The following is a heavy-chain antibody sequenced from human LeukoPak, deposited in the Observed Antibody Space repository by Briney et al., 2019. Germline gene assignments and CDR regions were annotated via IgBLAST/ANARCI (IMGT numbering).Heavy chain of an antibody. Sequence: GGSLRLSCAASGFTFSSYAMSWARQAPGKGLEWVSAISGSGGSTYHADSVKGRFTISRDNSKNTLYLQMNSLRAEDTAVYYCAKDQGYSGYDYFDYWGQGTLVTVSS. V-gene: IGHV3-23*01. J-gene: IGHJ4*02. D-gene: IGHD5-12*01. CDR2: ISGSGGST. CDR1: GFTFSSYA. CDR3: AKDQGYSGYDYFDY.